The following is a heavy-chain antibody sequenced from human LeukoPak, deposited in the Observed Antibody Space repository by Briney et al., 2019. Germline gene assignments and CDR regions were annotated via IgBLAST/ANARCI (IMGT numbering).Heavy chain of an antibody. J-gene: IGHJ5*02. Sequence: SVKVSCKASGGTFSSYSISWVRQAPGQGLEWMGVIIPMFGTTTYAQRFQGRVTITADKSTSTAYMELSSLRSEDTAVYYCARDNSVGDIAWWFDPWGQGTLVTVSS. V-gene: IGHV1-69*06. D-gene: IGHD3-16*02. CDR2: IIPMFGTT. CDR1: GGTFSSYS. CDR3: ARDNSVGDIAWWFDP.